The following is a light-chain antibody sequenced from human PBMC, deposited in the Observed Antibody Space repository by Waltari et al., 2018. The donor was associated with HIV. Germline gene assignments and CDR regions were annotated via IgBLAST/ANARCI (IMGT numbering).Light chain of an antibody. CDR1: QSVSSSY. Sequence: EIVLTQSPGTLSLSPGERATLSCRASQSVSSSYLAWYQQKPGQAPRLLIYGASSRAAGIPDRFIGSGSGTDFSLTIRRLEPEDFAVYFCQQYATASFTFGPGTKVDIK. V-gene: IGKV3-20*01. J-gene: IGKJ3*01. CDR3: QQYATASFT. CDR2: GAS.